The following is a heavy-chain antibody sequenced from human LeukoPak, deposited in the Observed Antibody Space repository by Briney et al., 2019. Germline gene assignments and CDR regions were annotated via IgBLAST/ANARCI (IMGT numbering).Heavy chain of an antibody. Sequence: ASVKVSCKASGYRFTSYGISWVRQAPGQGLEWMGWISAYNGNTKYAQNLQGRVTMTTDTSTSTAYMELRSLRSDDTAVYFCARDAGTVTATVFFDYWGQGSLVTVSS. D-gene: IGHD4-17*01. J-gene: IGHJ4*02. CDR3: ARDAGTVTATVFFDY. CDR1: GYRFTSYG. CDR2: ISAYNGNT. V-gene: IGHV1-18*01.